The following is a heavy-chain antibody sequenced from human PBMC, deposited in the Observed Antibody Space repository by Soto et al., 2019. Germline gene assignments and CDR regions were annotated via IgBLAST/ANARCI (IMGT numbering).Heavy chain of an antibody. V-gene: IGHV3-23*01. Sequence: GESLKISCASSGFTFSIYAMSWVRQAPGKGLEWVSAISGSGGSTYYADSVKGRFTISRDNSKNTLYLQMNSLRAEDTAVYYCAKVLSEGWLVRLEYFQHWGQGTLVTVSS. J-gene: IGHJ1*01. CDR1: GFTFSIYA. CDR2: ISGSGGST. CDR3: AKVLSEGWLVRLEYFQH. D-gene: IGHD6-19*01.